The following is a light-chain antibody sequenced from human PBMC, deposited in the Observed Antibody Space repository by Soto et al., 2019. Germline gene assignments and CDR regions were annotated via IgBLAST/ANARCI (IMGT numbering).Light chain of an antibody. CDR2: AAS. CDR1: QSISTY. J-gene: IGKJ1*01. V-gene: IGKV1-39*01. CDR3: HQTYITPWM. Sequence: DIQMTQSPSSLSACVGDRVTITCRASQSISTYLNWYQQKPGKAPKLLIYAASSLESGVPSRFTGSGSGTDFTLTISSLQPEDFATYFCHQTYITPWMFGQGTKVDIK.